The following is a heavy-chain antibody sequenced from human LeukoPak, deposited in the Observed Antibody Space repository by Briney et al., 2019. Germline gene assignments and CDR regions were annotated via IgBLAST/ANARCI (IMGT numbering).Heavy chain of an antibody. CDR2: ISYDGSNK. V-gene: IGHV3-30-3*01. CDR3: AKVEGASKASVY. D-gene: IGHD1-1*01. CDR1: GFTFSSYA. J-gene: IGHJ4*02. Sequence: GGSLRLSCAASGFTFSSYAMHWVRQAPGKGLEWVAVISYDGSNKYYADSVKGRFTISRDNSKNTLYLQMNSLRAEDTAVYYCAKVEGASKASVYWGQGALVTVSS.